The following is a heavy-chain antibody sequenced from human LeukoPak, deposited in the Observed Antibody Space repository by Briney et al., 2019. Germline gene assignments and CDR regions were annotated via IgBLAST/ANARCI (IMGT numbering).Heavy chain of an antibody. V-gene: IGHV3-48*04. D-gene: IGHD5-24*01. J-gene: IGHJ4*02. CDR1: GFTFSSYT. Sequence: PGGSLRLSCAASGFTFSSYTMNWVRQAPGKGLEWISSISRSSGTIYYADSVKGRFTISRDNAKNSLCLQMNSLRAEDTAVYYCAKDPGRWLQLGYFDYWGQGTLVTVSS. CDR2: ISRSSGTI. CDR3: AKDPGRWLQLGYFDY.